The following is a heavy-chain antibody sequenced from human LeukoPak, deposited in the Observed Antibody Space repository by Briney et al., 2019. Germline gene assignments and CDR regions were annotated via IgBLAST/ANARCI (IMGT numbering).Heavy chain of an antibody. CDR3: AKGAYSSSWYSGYFDY. V-gene: IGHV3-9*03. CDR2: ISWNSGSI. Sequence: GGSLRLSCAASGFTFDDYAMHWVRQAPGKGLEWVSGISWNSGSIGYADSVKGRFTISRDNAKNSLYLQMNSLRAEDMALYYCAKGAYSSSWYSGYFDYWGQGTLVTVSS. J-gene: IGHJ4*02. D-gene: IGHD6-13*01. CDR1: GFTFDDYA.